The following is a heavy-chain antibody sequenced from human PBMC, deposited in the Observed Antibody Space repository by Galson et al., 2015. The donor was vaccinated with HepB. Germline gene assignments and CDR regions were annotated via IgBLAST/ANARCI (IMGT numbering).Heavy chain of an antibody. CDR2: ISSSSSYI. CDR3: ARDMDYDFWSGYPWFDP. D-gene: IGHD3-3*01. V-gene: IGHV3-21*01. J-gene: IGHJ5*02. Sequence: SLRLSCAASGFTFSSYSMNWVRQAPGKGLEWVSSISSSSSYIYYADSVKGRFTISRDNAKNSLYLQMNSLRAEDTAVYYCARDMDYDFWSGYPWFDPWGQGTLVTVSS. CDR1: GFTFSSYS.